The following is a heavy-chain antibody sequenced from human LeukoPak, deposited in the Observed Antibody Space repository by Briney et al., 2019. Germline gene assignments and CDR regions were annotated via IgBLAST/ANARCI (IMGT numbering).Heavy chain of an antibody. CDR3: ARSLGIVGATSPSYYFDY. D-gene: IGHD1-26*01. CDR1: GYSISSGYY. CDR2: IYHSGST. J-gene: IGHJ4*02. V-gene: IGHV4-38-2*02. Sequence: SETLSLTCTVSGYSISSGYYWGWIRQPPGKGLEWIGSIYHSGSTYYNPSLKSRVTISVDTSKNQFSLKLSSVTAADTAVYYRARSLGIVGATSPSYYFDYWGQGTLVTVSS.